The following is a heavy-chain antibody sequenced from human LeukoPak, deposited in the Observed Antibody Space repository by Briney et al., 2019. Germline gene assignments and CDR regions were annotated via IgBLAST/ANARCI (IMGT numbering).Heavy chain of an antibody. CDR3: ARTLRYRDYYDSSGYQGGLL. V-gene: IGHV1-46*01. Sequence: ASVKVSCKASGYTFTSYYMHWVRQAPGQGLEWMGIINPSGGSTSYAQKFQGRVTMTRDTSTSTVYMELSSLRSEDTAVYYCARTLRYRDYYDSSGYQGGLLWGQGTLVTVSS. CDR2: INPSGGST. J-gene: IGHJ4*02. D-gene: IGHD3-22*01. CDR1: GYTFTSYY.